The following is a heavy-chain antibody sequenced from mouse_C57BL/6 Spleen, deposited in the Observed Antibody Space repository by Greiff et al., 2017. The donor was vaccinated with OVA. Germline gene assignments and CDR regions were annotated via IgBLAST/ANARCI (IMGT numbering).Heavy chain of an antibody. CDR2: IRNKANNHAT. J-gene: IGHJ1*03. Sequence: EVNLVESGGGLVQPGGSMKLSCAASGFTFSDAWMDWVRQSPEKGLEWVAEIRNKANNHATYYAESVKGRFTISRDDSKSSVYLQMNSLRAEDTGIYYCTRGTTAGRYFDVWGTGTTVTVSS. CDR3: TRGTTAGRYFDV. CDR1: GFTFSDAW. V-gene: IGHV6-6*01. D-gene: IGHD1-2*01.